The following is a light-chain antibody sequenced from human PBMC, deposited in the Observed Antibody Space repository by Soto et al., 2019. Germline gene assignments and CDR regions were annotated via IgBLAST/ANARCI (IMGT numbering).Light chain of an antibody. V-gene: IGKV1-5*03. CDR2: KAS. Sequence: DIQMTQSRSTLSGSVGDRVTITCRASQTISSWLAWYQQKPGKAPKLLIYKASTLKSGVPSRFSGSGSGTDFTLTISSLQPEDVATYYCQHYDHLPITFGQGTRLEIK. CDR1: QTISSW. J-gene: IGKJ5*01. CDR3: QHYDHLPIT.